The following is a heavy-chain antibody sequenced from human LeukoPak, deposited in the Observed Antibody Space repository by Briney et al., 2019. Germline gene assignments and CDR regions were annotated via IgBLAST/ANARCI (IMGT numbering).Heavy chain of an antibody. Sequence: SETLSLTRTDPGGSISSYYWSWIRQPPGKGLEWIAHIYYSGSTNYNPSLKSRVTISVYTSKNQCSLKLSSVTAADTAVYYCARDGGLHSGSYQVWFDPWGQGTLVTVSS. CDR3: ARDGGLHSGSYQVWFDP. CDR1: GGSISSYY. V-gene: IGHV4-59*01. D-gene: IGHD1-26*01. J-gene: IGHJ5*02. CDR2: IYYSGST.